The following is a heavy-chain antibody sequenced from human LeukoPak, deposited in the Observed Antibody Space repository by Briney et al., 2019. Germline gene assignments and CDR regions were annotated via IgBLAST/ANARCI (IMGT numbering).Heavy chain of an antibody. D-gene: IGHD6-13*01. V-gene: IGHV4-39*01. CDR3: ARRGQQLDFDY. Sequence: SETLSLTCTVSGGSISSSSYYWGWIRQPPGKGLEWIGSIYYSGSTYYNPSLKSRVTISADTSKNQFSLKLSSVTAADTAVYYCARRGQQLDFDYWGQGTLVTVSS. J-gene: IGHJ4*02. CDR1: GGSISSSSYY. CDR2: IYYSGST.